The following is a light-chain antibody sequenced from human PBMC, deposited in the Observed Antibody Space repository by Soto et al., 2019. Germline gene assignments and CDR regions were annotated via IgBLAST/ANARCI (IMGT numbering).Light chain of an antibody. CDR2: GAS. CDR1: PAIASF. Sequence: IPLTQSPSSLSASVGDRVTITCRASPAIASFLAWYQQKPGTAPKLLIYGASTLQSGVPSRFSGSRSGTDSTLAIASRQPEDFATYYCQQLNGSPWTCGQGTKVEIK. V-gene: IGKV1-9*01. CDR3: QQLNGSPWT. J-gene: IGKJ1*01.